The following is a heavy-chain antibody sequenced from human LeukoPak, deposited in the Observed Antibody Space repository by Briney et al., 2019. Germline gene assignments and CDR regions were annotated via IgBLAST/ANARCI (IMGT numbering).Heavy chain of an antibody. Sequence: GGSLRLSCAASGFTFSSYAMSWVRQAPGKGLEWVSAISGSGGSTYYADSVKGRFTISRDNSKNTLYLQMNSLRAEDTAVFYCAFGVLRFLEWSVDYWGQGTLVTVSS. CDR2: ISGSGGST. D-gene: IGHD3-3*01. V-gene: IGHV3-23*01. CDR3: AFGVLRFLEWSVDY. CDR1: GFTFSSYA. J-gene: IGHJ4*02.